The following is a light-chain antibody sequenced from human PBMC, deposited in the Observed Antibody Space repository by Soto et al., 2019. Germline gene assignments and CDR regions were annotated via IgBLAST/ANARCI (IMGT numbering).Light chain of an antibody. CDR2: LNSDGRH. V-gene: IGLV4-69*01. CDR1: SGHSNYA. Sequence: QPVLTQSPSASASLGASVKLTCTLRSGHSNYAIAWHQQQSEKGPRYLMKLNSDGRHSEGDGIPDRFSGSSSGAERYLTISSLQSEDAADYYCQTWGSGIVVFGGGTKLTVL. J-gene: IGLJ2*01. CDR3: QTWGSGIVV.